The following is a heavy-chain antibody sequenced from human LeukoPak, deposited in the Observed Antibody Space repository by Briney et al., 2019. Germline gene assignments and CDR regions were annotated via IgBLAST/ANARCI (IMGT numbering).Heavy chain of an antibody. Sequence: SETLSLTCTVSGGSMRSYYWSWIRQPPGKGLEWIGYIYYSGDSKYNPSLKSRVTISLDTSKNQFSLKLSSVTAADTAMYYCARHVYGSGWYVPFDYWGQGTLLTVSS. CDR3: ARHVYGSGWYVPFDY. CDR2: IYYSGDS. D-gene: IGHD6-19*01. CDR1: GGSMRSYY. V-gene: IGHV4-59*08. J-gene: IGHJ4*02.